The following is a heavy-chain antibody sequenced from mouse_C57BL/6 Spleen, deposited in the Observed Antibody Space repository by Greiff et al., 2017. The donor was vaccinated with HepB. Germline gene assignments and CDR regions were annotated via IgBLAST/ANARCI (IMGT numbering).Heavy chain of an antibody. J-gene: IGHJ3*01. CDR3: ARKGYDGFSFAY. Sequence: QVQLQQSGAELVKPGASVKMSCKASGYTFTSYWITWVKQRPGQGLEWIGDIYPGSGSTNYNEKFKSKATLTVDTSSSTAYMQLSSLTSEDSAVYYCARKGYDGFSFAYWGQGTLVTVSA. CDR1: GYTFTSYW. V-gene: IGHV1-55*01. D-gene: IGHD2-2*01. CDR2: IYPGSGST.